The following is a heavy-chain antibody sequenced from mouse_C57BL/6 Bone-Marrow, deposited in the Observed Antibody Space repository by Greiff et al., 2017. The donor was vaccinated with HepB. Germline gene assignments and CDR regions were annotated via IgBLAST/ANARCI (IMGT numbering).Heavy chain of an antibody. D-gene: IGHD1-1*01. J-gene: IGHJ4*01. V-gene: IGHV5-4*01. CDR1: GFTFSSYA. CDR2: ISDGGSYT. Sequence: EVKLVESGGGLVKPGGSLKLSCAASGFTFSSYAMSWVRQTPEKRLEWVATISDGGSYTYYPDNVKGRFTISRDNAKNNLYLQMSHLKSEDTAMYYCARDLATTVVATGAMDYWGQGTSVTVSS. CDR3: ARDLATTVVATGAMDY.